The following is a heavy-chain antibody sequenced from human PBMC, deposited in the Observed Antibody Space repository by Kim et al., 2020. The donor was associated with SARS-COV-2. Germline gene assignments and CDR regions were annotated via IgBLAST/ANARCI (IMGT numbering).Heavy chain of an antibody. D-gene: IGHD6-13*01. V-gene: IGHV3-23*01. Sequence: AESVKGRFTNTRDNSTNTLYLQMNSLRVEDTAVYYCAKAIAAAGAGFDYWGQGTLVTVSS. CDR3: AKAIAAAGAGFDY. J-gene: IGHJ4*02.